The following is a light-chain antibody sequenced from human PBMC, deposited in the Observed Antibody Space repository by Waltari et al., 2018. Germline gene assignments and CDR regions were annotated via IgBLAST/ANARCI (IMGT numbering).Light chain of an antibody. Sequence: EIVMTPSSATLSVSPGERATLSCRASQSVSSNLAWYQQKPGQAPRLLIYGASTRATGIPARFSGSGSGTEFTLTISSLQSEDFAVYYCQQYNNWPPYTFGQGTKLEIK. CDR1: QSVSSN. J-gene: IGKJ2*01. V-gene: IGKV3-15*01. CDR2: GAS. CDR3: QQYNNWPPYT.